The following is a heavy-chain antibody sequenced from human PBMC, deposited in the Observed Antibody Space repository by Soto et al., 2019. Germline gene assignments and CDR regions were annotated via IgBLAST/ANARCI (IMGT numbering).Heavy chain of an antibody. CDR1: GYTFTDYW. CDR2: IYPGDSDT. Sequence: PGASLKISCKGSGYTFTDYWIGWVRQLPGKGLEWMGIIYPGDSDTRYSPSFQGQVTITADKSTSTAYLQWNTLKASDTAMYYCARHGPAATDAFDIWGQGTMVTVSS. CDR3: ARHGPAATDAFDI. V-gene: IGHV5-51*01. J-gene: IGHJ3*02. D-gene: IGHD2-2*01.